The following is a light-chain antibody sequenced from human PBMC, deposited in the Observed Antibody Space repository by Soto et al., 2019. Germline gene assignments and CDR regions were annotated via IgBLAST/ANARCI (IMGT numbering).Light chain of an antibody. J-gene: IGKJ1*01. CDR2: LGS. Sequence: DIVMTQSPLSLPVTPGEPASISCRSSQSLLHSNGYNYLDWYLQKPGQSPQLLIYLGSNRASGVPDRFSGSGSGTDFTLKINRVEAEDVGVYYCMEALQKGAFGQGTKVEIK. CDR3: MEALQKGA. V-gene: IGKV2-28*01. CDR1: QSLLHSNGYNY.